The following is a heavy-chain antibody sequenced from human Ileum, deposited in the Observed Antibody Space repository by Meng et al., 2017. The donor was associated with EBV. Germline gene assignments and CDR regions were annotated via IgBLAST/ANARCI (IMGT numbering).Heavy chain of an antibody. J-gene: IGHJ5*02. D-gene: IGHD6-6*01. CDR3: ARAAARPSDWFDP. CDR2: IYGDDEK. CDR1: GFSLSTSGVG. Sequence: QITLKESGPTLXXXXXTXTLXXTFSGFSLSTSGVGLGWIRQPPGKALECLAIIYGDDEKRYSPSLESRLTVTKDTSKNQVVLTMTNMVPVDTATYYCARAAARPSDWFDPWGQGTLVTVSS. V-gene: IGHV2-5*02.